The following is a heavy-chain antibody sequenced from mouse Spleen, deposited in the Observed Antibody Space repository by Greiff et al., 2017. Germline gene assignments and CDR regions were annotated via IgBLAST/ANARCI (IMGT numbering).Heavy chain of an antibody. D-gene: IGHD4-1*01. CDR1: GFTFSSFG. CDR3: ARGGTDFDY. CDR2: ISSGSSTI. Sequence: EVQRVESGGGLVQPGGSRKLSCAASGFTFSSFGMHWVRQAPEKGLEWVAYISSGSSTIYYADTVKGRFTISRDNPKNTLFLQMTSLRSEDTAMYYCARGGTDFDYWGQGTTLTVSS. J-gene: IGHJ2*01. V-gene: IGHV5-17*02.